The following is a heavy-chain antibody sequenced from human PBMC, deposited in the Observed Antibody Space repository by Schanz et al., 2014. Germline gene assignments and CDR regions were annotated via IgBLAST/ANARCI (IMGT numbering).Heavy chain of an antibody. V-gene: IGHV4-34*01. CDR1: SGSFSGYY. J-gene: IGHJ4*02. Sequence: QVQLQQWGAGLLKPSETLSLSCAVYSGSFSGYYWSWIRQPPGKGLEWIGEINHSGSTNYNPSLKSRVTISVDTSKNKFSLKLSSGTAADTAVYYCARGPDSTSADVTRGRRRYYFDYWGQGTLVTVSS. CDR3: ARGPDSTSADVTRGRRRYYFDY. D-gene: IGHD6-13*01. CDR2: INHSGST.